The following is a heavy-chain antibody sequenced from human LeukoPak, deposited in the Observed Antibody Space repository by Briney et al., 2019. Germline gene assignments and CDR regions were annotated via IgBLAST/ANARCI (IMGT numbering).Heavy chain of an antibody. V-gene: IGHV4-59*01. D-gene: IGHD3-10*01. CDR1: GGSIRSYY. CDR2: IYDSGST. J-gene: IGHJ5*02. Sequence: SETLFLTCTVSGGSIRSYYWSWIRQPPGKGREWIGYIYDSGSTNYNPSLKSRVTISVDTSKNPFSLKLSSVTAADTAVYYCAEGGDRGSWFDPWGQGTLVTVSS. CDR3: AEGGDRGSWFDP.